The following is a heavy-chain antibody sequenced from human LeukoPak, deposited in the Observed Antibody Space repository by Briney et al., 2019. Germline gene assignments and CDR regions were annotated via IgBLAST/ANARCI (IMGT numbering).Heavy chain of an antibody. Sequence: GGSLRLSCAASGFTFSSYAMSWVRQAPGKGLEWVSAISGSGGSTYYADSVKGRFTISRDNSKNTLYLQMNSLRAEDTAVYYCAKDHGYYDSSGFETFDIWGQGTMVTVSS. CDR1: GFTFSSYA. CDR2: ISGSGGST. CDR3: AKDHGYYDSSGFETFDI. J-gene: IGHJ3*02. V-gene: IGHV3-23*01. D-gene: IGHD3-22*01.